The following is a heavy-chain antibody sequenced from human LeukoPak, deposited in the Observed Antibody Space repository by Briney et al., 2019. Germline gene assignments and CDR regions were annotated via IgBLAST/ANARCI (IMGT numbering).Heavy chain of an antibody. J-gene: IGHJ3*02. V-gene: IGHV1-24*01. CDR2: FDPEDGET. D-gene: IGHD3-22*01. CDR1: GYTLTELS. Sequence: ASVKVSCKVSGYTLTELSMHWVRQAPGKGLEWMGGFDPEDGETIYAQKFQGRVTMTEDTSTDTAYMELSSLRSEDTAVYYCATDYYDSTFDAFDIWGQGTMVTVSS. CDR3: ATDYYDSTFDAFDI.